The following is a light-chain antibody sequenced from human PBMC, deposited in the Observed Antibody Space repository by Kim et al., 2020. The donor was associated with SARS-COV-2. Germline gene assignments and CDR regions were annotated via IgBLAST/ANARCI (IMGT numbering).Light chain of an antibody. CDR2: SNN. V-gene: IGLV1-44*01. Sequence: GQRVTISFSGSSSNIGSKPVNWYQQLPGTAPKLLIYSNNKRPSGVPDRFSGSKSGTSASLAISGLQSEDEADYYCAAWDDSLNGYVFGTGTKVTVL. J-gene: IGLJ1*01. CDR3: AAWDDSLNGYV. CDR1: SSNIGSKP.